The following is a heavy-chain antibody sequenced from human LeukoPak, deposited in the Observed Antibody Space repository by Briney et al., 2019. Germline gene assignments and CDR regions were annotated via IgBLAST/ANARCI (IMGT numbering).Heavy chain of an antibody. J-gene: IGHJ3*02. CDR3: ARGDYYDSSGYYSDAFDI. Sequence: ASVKVSCKASGYTFTGYCMHWVRQAPGQGLEWMGWINPNSGGTNYAQKFQGRVTMTRDTSISTAYMELSRLRSDDTAVYYCARGDYYDSSGYYSDAFDIWGQGTMVTVSS. CDR1: GYTFTGYC. D-gene: IGHD3-22*01. V-gene: IGHV1-2*02. CDR2: INPNSGGT.